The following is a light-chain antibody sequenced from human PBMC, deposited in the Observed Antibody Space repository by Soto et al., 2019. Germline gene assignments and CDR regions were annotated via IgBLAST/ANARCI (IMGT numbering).Light chain of an antibody. Sequence: QSVLTQPPSVSGAPGQRVTISCTGSSSNIGAGYDVHWYQQLPGTVPKLLIYGNSNRPSGVPDRFSGSKSGTSASLAITGLQAEAEADYYCQSYDSSLSAVVFGGGTQLTVL. CDR2: GNS. V-gene: IGLV1-40*01. J-gene: IGLJ2*01. CDR3: QSYDSSLSAVV. CDR1: SSNIGAGYD.